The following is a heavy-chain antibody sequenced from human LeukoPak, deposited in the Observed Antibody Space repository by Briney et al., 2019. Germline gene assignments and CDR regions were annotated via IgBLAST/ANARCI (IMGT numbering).Heavy chain of an antibody. Sequence: GESLKISCKGSGYSFTNYWITWVRQLPGKGLEWVGRIDPSDSYTNYSPSFQGHVTISTGKSISTAYLQWSSLKAEDTAMYYCARPLSGGSGLPNFWGQGTLVTVSS. D-gene: IGHD6-19*01. CDR2: IDPSDSYT. J-gene: IGHJ4*02. CDR1: GYSFTNYW. CDR3: ARPLSGGSGLPNF. V-gene: IGHV5-10-1*01.